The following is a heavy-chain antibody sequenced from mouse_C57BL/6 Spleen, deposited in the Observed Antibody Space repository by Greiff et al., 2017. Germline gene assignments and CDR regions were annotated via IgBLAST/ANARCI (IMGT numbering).Heavy chain of an antibody. Sequence: VQVVESGAELVRPGTSVKMSCKASGYTFTNYWIGWAKQRPGHGLEWIGDIYPGGGYTNYNEKFKGKATLTADKSSSTAYMQFSSLTSEDSAIYYCARSNYDYDDYYAMDYWGQGTSVTVSS. CDR2: IYPGGGYT. D-gene: IGHD2-4*01. CDR3: ARSNYDYDDYYAMDY. V-gene: IGHV1-63*01. CDR1: GYTFTNYW. J-gene: IGHJ4*01.